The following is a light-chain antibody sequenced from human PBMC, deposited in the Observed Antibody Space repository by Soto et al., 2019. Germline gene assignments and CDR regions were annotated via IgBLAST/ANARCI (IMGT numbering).Light chain of an antibody. CDR2: AAS. CDR1: QGINSF. Sequence: IRCTRSPTSLSACLFDIVTITCRASQGINSFLAWYQKKPGKAPKLLIYAASNLQSGVPSRFSGSGSGTDFTLTISSLQPEDFATYYCQQLQRYPSTFGGGSMV. V-gene: IGKV1-9*01. J-gene: IGKJ4*01. CDR3: QQLQRYPST.